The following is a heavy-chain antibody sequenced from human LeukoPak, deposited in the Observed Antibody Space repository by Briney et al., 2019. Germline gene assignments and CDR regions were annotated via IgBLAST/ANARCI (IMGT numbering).Heavy chain of an antibody. CDR3: VRLYYDFWAGYSPGTDC. Sequence: PGGSLRLSCAASGFTFYRYSMNWVRQAPGRGLEGGSSISSSSSYIYYADSVQCRFTISRDNANTSMYLQMNSLRAEDTAVYYCVRLYYDFWAGYSPGTDCWGQGTLVTVSS. CDR1: GFTFYRYS. J-gene: IGHJ4*02. V-gene: IGHV3-21*01. D-gene: IGHD3-3*01. CDR2: ISSSSSYI.